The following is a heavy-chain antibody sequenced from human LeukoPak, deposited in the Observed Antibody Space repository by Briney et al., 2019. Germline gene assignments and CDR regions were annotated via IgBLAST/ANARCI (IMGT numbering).Heavy chain of an antibody. CDR3: ARKTSLQHYYDSSKDAFDI. Sequence: SETLSLTCTVSGYSISSGYYWGWIRQPPGKGLEWIGSIYHSGSTYYNPSLKSRVTISVDTSKHQFSLKLSSVTAADTAVYYCARKTSLQHYYDSSKDAFDIWGQGTMVTVSS. J-gene: IGHJ3*02. CDR1: GYSISSGYY. D-gene: IGHD3-22*01. V-gene: IGHV4-38-2*02. CDR2: IYHSGST.